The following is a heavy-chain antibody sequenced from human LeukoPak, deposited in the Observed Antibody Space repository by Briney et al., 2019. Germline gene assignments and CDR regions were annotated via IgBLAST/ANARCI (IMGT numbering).Heavy chain of an antibody. CDR1: GGSISSGGYY. J-gene: IGHJ3*02. CDR3: ARATMVRGVWSDAFDI. CDR2: IYHSGST. D-gene: IGHD3-10*01. V-gene: IGHV4-30-2*01. Sequence: SETLSLTCTVSGGSISSGGYYWSWIRQPPGKGLEWIGYIYHSGSTYYSPSLKSRVTISVDRSKNQFSLKLSSVTAADTAVYYCARATMVRGVWSDAFDIWGQGTMVTVSS.